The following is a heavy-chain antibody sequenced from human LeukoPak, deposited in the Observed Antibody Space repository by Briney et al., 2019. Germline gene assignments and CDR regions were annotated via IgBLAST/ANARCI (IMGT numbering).Heavy chain of an antibody. D-gene: IGHD3/OR15-3a*01. J-gene: IGHJ4*02. Sequence: GGSLRLSCAASGFTVSSNYMSWVRQAPGKGLEWVSVIYSGGSTYYAASVKGRFTISRDNSKNTLYLQMNSLRAEDTAVYYCARGSLVIIPHFDYWGQGTLVTVSS. CDR3: ARGSLVIIPHFDY. V-gene: IGHV3-66*02. CDR2: IYSGGST. CDR1: GFTVSSNY.